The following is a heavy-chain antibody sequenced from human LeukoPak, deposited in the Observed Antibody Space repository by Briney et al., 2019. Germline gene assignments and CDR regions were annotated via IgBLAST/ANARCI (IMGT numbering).Heavy chain of an antibody. J-gene: IGHJ4*02. CDR3: ARDRTARSRYFDY. CDR2: IYYSGST. CDR1: GGSISSGGYY. V-gene: IGHV4-31*03. D-gene: IGHD2-2*01. Sequence: PSQTLSLTCTVSGGSISSGGYYWSWIRQHPGEGLEWIGYIYYSGSTYYNPSLKSRVTISVDTSKNQFSLKLSSVTAADTAVYYCARDRTARSRYFDYWGQGTLVTVSS.